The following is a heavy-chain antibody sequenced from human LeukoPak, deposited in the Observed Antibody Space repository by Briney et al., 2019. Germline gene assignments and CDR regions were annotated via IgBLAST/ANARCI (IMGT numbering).Heavy chain of an antibody. CDR1: GFTFSSYA. Sequence: GGSLRLSCVASGFTFSSYAMSWVRPAPGKGLEWVSAISGSGVTTHYAGSVKGRFSISRDNSKNTLYLQMNSLRAEDAALYYCAKKVVVGATSPYFDFQDWGQGTLVTVSS. J-gene: IGHJ1*01. D-gene: IGHD1-26*01. CDR3: AKKVVVGATSPYFDFQD. V-gene: IGHV3-23*01. CDR2: ISGSGVTT.